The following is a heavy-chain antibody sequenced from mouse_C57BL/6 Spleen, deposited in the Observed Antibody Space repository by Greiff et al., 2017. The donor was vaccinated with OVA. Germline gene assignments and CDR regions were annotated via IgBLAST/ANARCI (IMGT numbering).Heavy chain of an antibody. CDR1: GYTFTSYW. J-gene: IGHJ4*01. Sequence: QVQLQQPGAELVKPGASVKLSCQASGYTFTSYWMQWVKQRPGQGLEWIGEIDPSDSYTNYNQKFKGKATLTVDTSSSTAYMQLSSLTSEDSAVYYGARSDDRGLRRGMDYWGQGTSVTVSS. CDR3: ARSDDRGLRRGMDY. V-gene: IGHV1-50*01. CDR2: IDPSDSYT. D-gene: IGHD2-4*01.